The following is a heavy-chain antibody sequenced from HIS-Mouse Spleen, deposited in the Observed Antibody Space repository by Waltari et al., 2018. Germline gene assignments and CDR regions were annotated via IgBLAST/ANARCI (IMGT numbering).Heavy chain of an antibody. J-gene: IGHJ5*02. D-gene: IGHD2-15*01. CDR1: GFTFSSYS. V-gene: IGHV3-21*05. CDR2: IRSSSSYI. Sequence: EVQLVESGGGLVKPGGSLRLSCAASGFTFSSYSMNWVRQAPGKGVEGVPYIRSSSSYIYYADSVKGRFTISRDNAKNSLYLQMNSLRAEDTAVYYCARGSWNWFDPWGQGTLVTVSS. CDR3: ARGSWNWFDP.